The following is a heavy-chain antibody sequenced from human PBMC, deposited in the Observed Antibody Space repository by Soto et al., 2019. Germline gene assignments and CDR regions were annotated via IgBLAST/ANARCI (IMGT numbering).Heavy chain of an antibody. V-gene: IGHV4-39*01. Sequence: QLQLQESGPGLVKPSETLSLTCTVSGGSISSSSYYWGWIRQPPGKGLEWLGSIYYSGSTYYNPSLKSLVTISVETSKNQFALKLSSVTGADTAVYYCAAGYCSGGSCYPIDYWGQGTLVTVSS. CDR2: IYYSGST. D-gene: IGHD2-15*01. J-gene: IGHJ4*02. CDR1: GGSISSSSYY. CDR3: AAGYCSGGSCYPIDY.